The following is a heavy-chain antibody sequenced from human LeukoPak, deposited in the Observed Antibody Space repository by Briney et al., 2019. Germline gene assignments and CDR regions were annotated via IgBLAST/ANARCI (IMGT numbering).Heavy chain of an antibody. V-gene: IGHV3-74*01. D-gene: IGHD5-24*01. CDR3: AGGRDRSSLYFDS. Sequence: GGSLRLSCAASGFTFSSYWMHWVRRAPGKGLVWVSRIDSDGSRISHGDSVKGRFTISRDNAKNTLYLQMNSLRAEDTAVYYCAGGRDRSSLYFDSWGQGTLVTVSS. CDR1: GFTFSSYW. J-gene: IGHJ4*02. CDR2: IDSDGSRI.